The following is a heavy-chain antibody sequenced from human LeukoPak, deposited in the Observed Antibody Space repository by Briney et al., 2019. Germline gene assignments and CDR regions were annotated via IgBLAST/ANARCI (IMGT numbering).Heavy chain of an antibody. J-gene: IGHJ5*02. CDR2: ISGIGGSP. D-gene: IGHD6-6*01. Sequence: PRGSLRLSCAASGFTFSSYAMSWVRQAPGKGLEWVSVISGIGGSPYYADSVKGRFTISRDNSKNTLYLKMNSLRAEDTAVYYCAKTPEEYSSSSGRGDWFDPWGQGTLVTVSS. CDR3: AKTPEEYSSSSGRGDWFDP. CDR1: GFTFSSYA. V-gene: IGHV3-23*01.